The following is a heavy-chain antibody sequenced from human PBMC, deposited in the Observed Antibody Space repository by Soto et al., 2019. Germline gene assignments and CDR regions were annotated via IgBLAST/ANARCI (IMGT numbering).Heavy chain of an antibody. Sequence: VRLSCAASGFTFSSYAMSWVRQAPGKGLEWVSAISGSGGSTYYADSVKGRFTISRDNSKNTLYLQMNSLRAEDTAVYYCAKWSAARPNYYYGMDVWGQGTTVTVSS. J-gene: IGHJ6*02. V-gene: IGHV3-23*01. CDR2: ISGSGGST. CDR3: AKWSAARPNYYYGMDV. D-gene: IGHD6-6*01. CDR1: GFTFSSYA.